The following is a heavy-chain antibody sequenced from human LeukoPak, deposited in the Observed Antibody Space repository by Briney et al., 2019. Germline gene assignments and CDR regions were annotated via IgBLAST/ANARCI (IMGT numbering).Heavy chain of an antibody. CDR1: ILTLSSYS. J-gene: IGHJ3*02. Sequence: GRCLRLSRAASILTLSSYSMRWVRRAPGRGLEWVSAIPGSGGNTFYTDSVKGRITISRDNSKNTLYLQMNSLRAEDTAVYYCAAGPIDQPAHAFDIWGQGTMVTVSS. CDR3: AAGPIDQPAHAFDI. V-gene: IGHV3-23*01. CDR2: IPGSGGNT. D-gene: IGHD1-14*01.